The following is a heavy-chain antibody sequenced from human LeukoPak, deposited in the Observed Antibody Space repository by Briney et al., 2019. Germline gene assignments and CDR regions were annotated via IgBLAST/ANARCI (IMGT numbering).Heavy chain of an antibody. D-gene: IGHD3-16*02. Sequence: SETVSLTSTVSGYSISSGYYWGWIRQPPGKGLEWIGSNYHSGSTYYNPSLQSRVTISVDTPKNQFSLKLSSVTAADTAVYYCARIGLRLGELSLRDRGYFDYWGQGTLVTVSS. CDR1: GYSISSGYY. J-gene: IGHJ4*02. V-gene: IGHV4-38-2*02. CDR2: NYHSGST. CDR3: ARIGLRLGELSLRDRGYFDY.